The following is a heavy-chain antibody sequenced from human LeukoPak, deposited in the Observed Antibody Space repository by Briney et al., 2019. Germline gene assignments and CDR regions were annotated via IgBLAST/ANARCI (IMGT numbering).Heavy chain of an antibody. CDR2: VTISGNTI. V-gene: IGHV3-11*04. D-gene: IGHD3-22*01. Sequence: KAGGSLRLSCAASGFTFSDYYMSWIRQAPGKGLEWVSYVTISGNTIYYADSVQGRFTISRDNARNSLYLQMSSLRAEDTAVYYCARVGTTMIAFDIWGQGTMVTVSS. J-gene: IGHJ3*02. CDR1: GFTFSDYY. CDR3: ARVGTTMIAFDI.